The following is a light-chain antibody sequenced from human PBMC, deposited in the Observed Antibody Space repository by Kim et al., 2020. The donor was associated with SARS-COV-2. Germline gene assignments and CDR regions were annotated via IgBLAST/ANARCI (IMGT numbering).Light chain of an antibody. CDR2: GKN. J-gene: IGLJ3*02. CDR3: NSRDSSGNHWV. V-gene: IGLV3-19*01. CDR1: SLSSYY. Sequence: AFGQKVRITCQGDSLSSYYASWYQQKPGQAPVLVIYGKNNRPPGIPDRFSGASSGNTASLTITGAQAEDEADYYCNSRDSSGNHWVFGGGTKLTVL.